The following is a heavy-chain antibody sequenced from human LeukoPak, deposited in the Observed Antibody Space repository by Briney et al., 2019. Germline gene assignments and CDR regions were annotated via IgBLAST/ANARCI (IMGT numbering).Heavy chain of an antibody. J-gene: IGHJ3*02. D-gene: IGHD1-26*01. CDR3: ATLGRAAGNAFDI. CDR2: TYYGGST. V-gene: IGHV4-59*11. CDR1: GDSISFHF. Sequence: SETLSLTCSVSGDSISFHFWSWIQQPPGKGLEWIGHTYYGGSTDYNPSLASRVTVSADTSKNQFSLKLSSVTAADTAVYYCATLGRAAGNAFDIWGQGTVVIVSS.